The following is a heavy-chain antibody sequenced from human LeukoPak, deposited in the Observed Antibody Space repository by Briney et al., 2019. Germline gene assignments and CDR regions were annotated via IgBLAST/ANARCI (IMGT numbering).Heavy chain of an antibody. CDR2: IYTSGST. V-gene: IGHV4-4*07. Sequence: PSETLSLTCTVSGGSISSYYWSWIRQPAGKGLEWIGRIYTSGSTNYNPSLKSRVTMSVDTSKNQFSLKLSSVTAADTAVYYCARDTPLRGYSGYDWPYYYYYYYMDVWGKGTTVTVSS. CDR1: GGSISSYY. CDR3: ARDTPLRGYSGYDWPYYYYYYYMDV. D-gene: IGHD5-12*01. J-gene: IGHJ6*03.